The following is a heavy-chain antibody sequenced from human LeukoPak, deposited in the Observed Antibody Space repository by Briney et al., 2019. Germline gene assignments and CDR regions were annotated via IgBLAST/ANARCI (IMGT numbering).Heavy chain of an antibody. J-gene: IGHJ5*02. D-gene: IGHD3-10*01. V-gene: IGHV1-3*03. CDR2: INAGSGNT. CDR1: GYTFTSYA. CDR3: TMVRENWFDP. Sequence: ASVKVSCKASGYTFTSYAMHWVRQAPGQRLEWMGWINAGSGNTKYSQEFQGRVTITRDTSASTAYMELSSLRSEDTAVYYCTMVRENWFDPWGQGTLVTVSS.